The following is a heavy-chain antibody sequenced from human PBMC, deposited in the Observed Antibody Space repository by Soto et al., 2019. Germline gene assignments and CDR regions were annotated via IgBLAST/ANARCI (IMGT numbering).Heavy chain of an antibody. Sequence: SETLSLTCAVYGGSFSGYYWSWIRQPPGKGLEWIGEINHSGSTNYNPSLKSRVTISVDTSKNQFSLKLSSVTAADTAVYYCARGGGGWYSEYWGQGTLVT. CDR1: GGSFSGYY. D-gene: IGHD6-19*01. J-gene: IGHJ4*02. CDR2: INHSGST. CDR3: ARGGGGWYSEY. V-gene: IGHV4-34*01.